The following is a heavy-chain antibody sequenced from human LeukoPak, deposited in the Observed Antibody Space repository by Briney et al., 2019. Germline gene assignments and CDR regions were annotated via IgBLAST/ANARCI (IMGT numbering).Heavy chain of an antibody. CDR1: GGSISSSSYY. J-gene: IGHJ3*02. Sequence: SETLSLTCTVSGGSISSSSYYWGWIRRPPGKGLEWIRSIYYSGSTYYNPSLKSRVTISVDTTKNQFSLKLSSVIAADTAVYYCARQLIHYYDSSGFDAFDIWGQGTMVTVSS. V-gene: IGHV4-39*01. CDR2: IYYSGST. CDR3: ARQLIHYYDSSGFDAFDI. D-gene: IGHD3-22*01.